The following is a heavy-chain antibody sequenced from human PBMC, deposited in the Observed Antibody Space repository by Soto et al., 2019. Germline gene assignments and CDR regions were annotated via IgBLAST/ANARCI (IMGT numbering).Heavy chain of an antibody. CDR2: INPNSGGT. Sequence: ASVKVSCKASGGTFSSYAISWVRQAPGQGLEWMGWINPNSGGTNYAQKFQGRVTMTRDTSISTAYMELSRLRSDDTAVYYCASGQWLVSFDYWGQRTLVTVSS. CDR1: GGTFSSYA. CDR3: ASGQWLVSFDY. D-gene: IGHD6-19*01. V-gene: IGHV1-2*02. J-gene: IGHJ4*02.